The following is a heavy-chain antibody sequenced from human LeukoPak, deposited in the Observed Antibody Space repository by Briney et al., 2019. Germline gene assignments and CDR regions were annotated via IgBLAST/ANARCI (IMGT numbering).Heavy chain of an antibody. CDR3: ARSPAKYYYDSSGYPYYFDY. CDR1: GGSFSGYY. Sequence: SETLSLTCAVYGGSFSGYYWSWIRQPPGKGLEWIGEINHSGSTNYNPSLKSRVTISVDTSKNQFSLKLSSVTAADTAVYYCARSPAKYYYDSSGYPYYFDYWGQGTLVTVSS. CDR2: INHSGST. D-gene: IGHD3-22*01. J-gene: IGHJ4*02. V-gene: IGHV4-34*01.